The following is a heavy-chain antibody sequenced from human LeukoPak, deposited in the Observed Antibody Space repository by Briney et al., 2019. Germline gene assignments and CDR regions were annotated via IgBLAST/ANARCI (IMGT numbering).Heavy chain of an antibody. CDR1: GGTFSNYA. CDR2: FIPVFGSA. Sequence: SVKISCKASGGTFSNYAVSWVRQAPGQGLEWMGGFIPVFGSANYAQKFQGRVTITADESTSTAYMELSSLRSEDTAVYYCARAGEVYNSGSYLEYWGQGTLVTVSS. D-gene: IGHD6-19*01. J-gene: IGHJ4*02. CDR3: ARAGEVYNSGSYLEY. V-gene: IGHV1-69*13.